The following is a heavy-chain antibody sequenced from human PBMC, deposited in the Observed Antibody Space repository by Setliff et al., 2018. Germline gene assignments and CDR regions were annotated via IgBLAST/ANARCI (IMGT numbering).Heavy chain of an antibody. Sequence: EASVKVSCKVSGGTFINYGINWVRQAPGQGLEWMGRIIPKFGASTYAQKFRGRVTITADTSASTTYMALSSLRSEDTAVYYCAKDNGGNPDCDYWGQGTLVTVSS. V-gene: IGHV1-69*06. CDR1: GGTFINYG. CDR2: IIPKFGAS. J-gene: IGHJ4*02. CDR3: AKDNGGNPDCDY. D-gene: IGHD2-15*01.